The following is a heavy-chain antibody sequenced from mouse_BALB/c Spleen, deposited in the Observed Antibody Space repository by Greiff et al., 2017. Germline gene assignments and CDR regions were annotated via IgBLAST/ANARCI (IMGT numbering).Heavy chain of an antibody. Sequence: EVQLQQSGAELVRPGALVKLSCKASGFNIKDYYMHWVKQRPEQGLEWIGWIDPENGNTIYDPKFQGKASITADTSSNTAYLQLSSLTSEDTAVYYCARGGYGNRVFAYWGQGTLVTVSA. CDR3: ARGGYGNRVFAY. CDR2: IDPENGNT. J-gene: IGHJ3*01. D-gene: IGHD2-10*02. CDR1: GFNIKDYY. V-gene: IGHV14-1*02.